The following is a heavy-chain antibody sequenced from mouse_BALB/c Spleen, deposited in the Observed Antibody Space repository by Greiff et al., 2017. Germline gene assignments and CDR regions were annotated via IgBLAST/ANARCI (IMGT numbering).Heavy chain of an antibody. D-gene: IGHD2-4*01. J-gene: IGHJ4*01. CDR3: AKSGDYDLYYAMDY. CDR1: GYSITSDYA. CDR2: ISYSGST. Sequence: EVKLVESGPGLVKPSQSLSLTCTVTGYSITSDYAWNWIRQFPGNKLEWMGYISYSGSTSYNPSLKSRISITRDTSKNQFFLQLNSVTTEDTATYYCAKSGDYDLYYAMDYWGQGTSVTVSS. V-gene: IGHV3-2*02.